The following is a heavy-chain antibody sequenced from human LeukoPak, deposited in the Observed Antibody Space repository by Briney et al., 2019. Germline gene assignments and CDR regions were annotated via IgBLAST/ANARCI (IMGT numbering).Heavy chain of an antibody. J-gene: IGHJ4*02. Sequence: GGSLRLSCAASGFTFSSYEMNWIRQAPGKGLEWVSYISSSGSTIYYADSVKGRFTISRDNAKNSLYLQMNSLRAEDTAVYYCARANRGGDWKEWGQGTLVTVSS. CDR2: ISSSGSTI. D-gene: IGHD3-10*01. CDR3: ARANRGGDWKE. V-gene: IGHV3-48*03. CDR1: GFTFSSYE.